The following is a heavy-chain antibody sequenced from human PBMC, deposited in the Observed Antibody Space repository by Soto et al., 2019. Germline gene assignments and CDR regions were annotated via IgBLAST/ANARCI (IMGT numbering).Heavy chain of an antibody. CDR2: IFYSGST. D-gene: IGHD2-2*02. Sequence: SETLSRTCTVDGGSVSSGSSYWSWIRQPPGKGLEWIGNIFYSGSTNYNTSLKSRVTIAVDTSKNQFSLKLTSVTAADTAVYYCAREAAGYCSSTSCYNGDYYYYGMDVWGQGTTVTVSS. V-gene: IGHV4-61*01. J-gene: IGHJ6*02. CDR1: GGSVSSGSSY. CDR3: AREAAGYCSSTSCYNGDYYYYGMDV.